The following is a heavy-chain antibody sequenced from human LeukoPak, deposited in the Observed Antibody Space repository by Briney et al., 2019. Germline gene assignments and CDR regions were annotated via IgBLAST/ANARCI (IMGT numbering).Heavy chain of an antibody. CDR2: ISYDGSNK. Sequence: GGSLRLSCAASGFTFSSYAMHWVRQAPGKGLEWVAVISYDGSNKYYADSVKGRFTISRDNSKNTLYLQMNSLRAEDTAVYYCARQQLVRLQRALDYWGQGTLVTVSS. CDR1: GFTFSSYA. V-gene: IGHV3-30-3*01. CDR3: ARQQLVRLQRALDY. D-gene: IGHD6-13*01. J-gene: IGHJ4*02.